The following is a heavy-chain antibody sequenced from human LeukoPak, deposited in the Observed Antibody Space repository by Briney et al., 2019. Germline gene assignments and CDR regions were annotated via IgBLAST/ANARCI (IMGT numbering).Heavy chain of an antibody. V-gene: IGHV4-31*03. D-gene: IGHD3-22*01. CDR2: IYYSGST. CDR1: GGSISSGGYY. Sequence: PSETLSLTCTVSGGSISSGGYYWSWIRQHPGKGLEWIGYIYYSGSTYYNPSLKSRVTISVDTSKNQFSLKLSSVTAADTAVYYCARGSYYDSSGLKNDAFDIWGQGTMVTVSS. J-gene: IGHJ3*02. CDR3: ARGSYYDSSGLKNDAFDI.